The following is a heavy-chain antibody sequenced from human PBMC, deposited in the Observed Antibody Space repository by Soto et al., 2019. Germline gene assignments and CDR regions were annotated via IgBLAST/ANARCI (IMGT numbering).Heavy chain of an antibody. CDR1: GFTFSSYG. V-gene: IGHV3-33*01. Sequence: PGGSLRLSCAASGFTFSSYGMHWVRQAPGKGLEWVAVIWYDGSNKYYADSVKGRFTISRDNSKNTLYLQMNSLRAEDTAVYYCASIGWSHYYYYMDVWGKGTTVTVSS. D-gene: IGHD3-3*01. CDR3: ASIGWSHYYYYMDV. J-gene: IGHJ6*03. CDR2: IWYDGSNK.